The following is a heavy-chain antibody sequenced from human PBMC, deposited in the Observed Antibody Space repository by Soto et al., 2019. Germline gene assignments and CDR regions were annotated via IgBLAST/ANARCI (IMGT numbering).Heavy chain of an antibody. J-gene: IGHJ4*02. Sequence: QVQLEESGPGLVQPSQTLSLKCTVSGGSISSAEFYWSWIRQPPGKGLEWFGYISSSGSTFYNPALRSRVTISMDTSESQVSLKLSSVSAADTAVYYCARGRGSGSYHGSVLDSWGQGTLVIVSS. D-gene: IGHD3-10*01. CDR1: GGSISSAEFY. CDR3: ARGRGSGSYHGSVLDS. V-gene: IGHV4-30-4*01. CDR2: ISSSGST.